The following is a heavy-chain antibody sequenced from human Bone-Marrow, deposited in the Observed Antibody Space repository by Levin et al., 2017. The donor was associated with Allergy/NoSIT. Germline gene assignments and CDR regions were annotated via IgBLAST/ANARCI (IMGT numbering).Heavy chain of an antibody. J-gene: IGHJ4*02. V-gene: IGHV3-23*01. D-gene: IGHD1-26*01. CDR2: LDGSGDVT. CDR3: AKDFPLSGNPNYFDY. Sequence: PGGSLRLSCAASGFMFRSYAMTWVRQAPGRGLEWISSLDGSGDVTYYADSVKGRFTISRDDSNNILFLQMNSLRAEDTAVYFCAKDFPLSGNPNYFDYWGQGTLVTVSS. CDR1: GFMFRSYA.